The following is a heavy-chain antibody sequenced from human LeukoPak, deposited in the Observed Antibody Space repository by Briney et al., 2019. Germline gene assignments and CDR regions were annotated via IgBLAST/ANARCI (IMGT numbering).Heavy chain of an antibody. Sequence: EASVKVSCKASGYTFTSYDINWVRQAPGHGLEWMGWMNPNSGNTGYAQKFQGRVTMTRNTSISTAYMELSSLRSEDTAVYYCARGTYYYGSGSYTYWGQGTLVTVSS. CDR2: MNPNSGNT. J-gene: IGHJ4*02. V-gene: IGHV1-8*01. CDR3: ARGTYYYGSGSYTY. CDR1: GYTFTSYD. D-gene: IGHD3-10*01.